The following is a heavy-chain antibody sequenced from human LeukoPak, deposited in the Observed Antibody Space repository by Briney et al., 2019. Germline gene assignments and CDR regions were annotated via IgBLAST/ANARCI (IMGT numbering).Heavy chain of an antibody. CDR1: GFSLSHARMG. CDR3: ARSSTSGVTIIDLWMDV. Sequence: GAGPTLVNPTETLTLTCTVSGFSLSHARMGVSWIRQLPGNGLECLAHVLSNDEKSYSTSLKSGLTTSKDTPKIQVVLTMNNMDPVDTATYYCARSSTSGVTIIDLWMDVWGQGTTVTVSS. D-gene: IGHD3-22*01. CDR2: VLSNDEK. J-gene: IGHJ6*02. V-gene: IGHV2-26*01.